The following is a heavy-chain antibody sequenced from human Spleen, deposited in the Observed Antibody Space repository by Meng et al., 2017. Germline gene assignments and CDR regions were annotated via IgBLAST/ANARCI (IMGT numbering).Heavy chain of an antibody. CDR3: ARGSYMVRGVITSFGDY. D-gene: IGHD3-10*01. J-gene: IGHJ4*02. V-gene: IGHV1-8*03. CDR2: MNPNSGNT. CDR1: GYTFTSYD. Sequence: ASVKVSCKASGYTFTSYDINWVRQATGQGLEWMGWMNPNSGNTDYAQKFQGRVTITRDTSISTVYMELSSLRSEDTAVYYCARGSYMVRGVITSFGDYWGQGTLVTVSS.